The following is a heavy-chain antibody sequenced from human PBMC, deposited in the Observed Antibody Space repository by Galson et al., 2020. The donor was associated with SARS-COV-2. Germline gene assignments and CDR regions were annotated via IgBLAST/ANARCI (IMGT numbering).Heavy chain of an antibody. V-gene: IGHV3-48*04. Sequence: GGSLRLSCAASGLTFNTNNMNWVRQAPGKGLEWVSYISSTSNTIYYAASVRGRFTISRDNAKNSLFLQMNSLRAEDTAVYYCATGGDSNWFCPHWGQGTLVTVSS. CDR3: ATGGDSNWFCPH. CDR2: ISSTSNTI. CDR1: GLTFNTNN. J-gene: IGHJ1*01. D-gene: IGHD6-13*01.